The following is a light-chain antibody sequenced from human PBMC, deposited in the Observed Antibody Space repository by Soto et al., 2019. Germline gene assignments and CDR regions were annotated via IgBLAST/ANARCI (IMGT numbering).Light chain of an antibody. V-gene: IGKV3-20*01. CDR2: GVS. CDR1: QSVSSSY. J-gene: IGKJ1*01. Sequence: EIVLTQSPGTLSLSPGERATLSCRASQSVSSSYLAWYQQKPGQAPRLLIYGVSSRATGIADRFSGSGSGTDFTLTISRLEPEDFAVYYCQQFGASRTFGQGTKVDIK. CDR3: QQFGASRT.